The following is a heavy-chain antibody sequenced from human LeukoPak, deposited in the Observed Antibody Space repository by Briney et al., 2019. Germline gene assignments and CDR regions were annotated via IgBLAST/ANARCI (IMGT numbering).Heavy chain of an antibody. D-gene: IGHD1-1*01. V-gene: IGHV3-48*01. CDR3: VRVKGTYFDY. Sequence: PGGSLRLSCVASGFPLSSYSINWIRQAPGKGLEWVSYISPGSGNIYYLDSVQGRFTVSRDNDRNSLFLQIDSPTAEDTAVYFCVRVKGTYFDYWGQGALVTVSS. J-gene: IGHJ4*02. CDR1: GFPLSSYS. CDR2: ISPGSGNI.